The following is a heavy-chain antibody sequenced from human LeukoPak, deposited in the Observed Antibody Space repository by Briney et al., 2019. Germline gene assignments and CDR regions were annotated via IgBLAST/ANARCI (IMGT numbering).Heavy chain of an antibody. V-gene: IGHV3-74*01. J-gene: IGHJ4*02. Sequence: GGSLRLSCAASGFSFSYSEMTWVRQAPGKGLVWVSRINSDGYSTTYADSVKGRFTISRDNAKNTLYLQMNSLRAEDTAVYYCARGPPYGSGSYYPGDYWGQGTLVTVSS. CDR3: ARGPPYGSGSYYPGDY. CDR2: INSDGYST. CDR1: GFSFSYSE. D-gene: IGHD3-10*01.